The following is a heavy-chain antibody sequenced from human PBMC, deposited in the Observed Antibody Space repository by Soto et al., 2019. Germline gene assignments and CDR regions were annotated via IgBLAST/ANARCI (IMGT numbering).Heavy chain of an antibody. CDR3: AKDRHYPRDYFHY. Sequence: PGGSLRLSCAASGFTFSSSAISWVRQAPGKGLEWVSAVSANGQGIYYADSVRGRFTISRDNSKNTVFLHTDSLSAEDTAVHYCAKDRHYPRDYFHYWGQGTLVTVSS. V-gene: IGHV3-23*01. CDR2: VSANGQGI. J-gene: IGHJ4*02. D-gene: IGHD3-10*01. CDR1: GFTFSSSA.